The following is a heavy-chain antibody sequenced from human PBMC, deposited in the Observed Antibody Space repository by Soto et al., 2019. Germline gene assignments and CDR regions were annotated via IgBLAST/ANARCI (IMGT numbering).Heavy chain of an antibody. D-gene: IGHD6-19*01. V-gene: IGHV1-46*04. CDR3: ARLLAVAGTLFDY. J-gene: IGHJ4*02. CDR1: GYTFTNYY. CDR2: INPSGGST. Sequence: ASVKVSCKASGYTFTNYYMYWVRQAPGQGLEWMGIINPSGGSTRYAQKLQGRVTMTRDTSTSTVYMDLSSLRSEDTAVYYCARLLAVAGTLFDYWGQGTLVTVSS.